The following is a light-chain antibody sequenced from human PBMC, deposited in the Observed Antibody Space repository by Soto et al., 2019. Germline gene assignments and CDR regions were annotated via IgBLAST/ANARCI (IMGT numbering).Light chain of an antibody. Sequence: QSVLTQPPSVSGAPGQRVTISCTGTSSNIGAGYEVHWYHQLPGTAPKLLIYGNSNRPSGVPDRFSGSKSGTSASLAITGLQAEDEADYYCQSYDSSLSEVFGGGTQLTVL. CDR1: SSNIGAGYE. J-gene: IGLJ2*01. CDR2: GNS. CDR3: QSYDSSLSEV. V-gene: IGLV1-40*01.